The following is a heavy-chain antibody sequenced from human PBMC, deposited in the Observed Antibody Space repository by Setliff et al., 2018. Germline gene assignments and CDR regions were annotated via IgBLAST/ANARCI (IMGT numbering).Heavy chain of an antibody. V-gene: IGHV3-53*01. CDR1: GGSVSDSTYY. CDR2: IHSSGNT. Sequence: PSETLSLTCTVSGGSVSDSTYYWGWVRQPPGKGLEWVSIIHSSGNTAYTDSVKGRFTISRDTSKNTVYLQMNNVTAEDTAVYFCARRGYSHDSTDYNRRKVFDYFDYWGQGAQVTVSS. CDR3: ARRGYSHDSTDYNRRKVFDYFDY. J-gene: IGHJ4*02. D-gene: IGHD3-22*01.